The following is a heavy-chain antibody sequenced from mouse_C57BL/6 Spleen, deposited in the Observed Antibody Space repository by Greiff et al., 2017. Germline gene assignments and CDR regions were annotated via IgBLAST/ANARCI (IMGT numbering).Heavy chain of an antibody. Sequence: VQLKQSGPELVKPGASVKMSCKASGYTFTDYNMHWVKQSHGKSLEWIGYINPNNGGTSYNQKFKGKATLTVNKSSSTAYMELRSLTSEDSAVYYCASRITTGNYFDYWGQGTTLTVSS. CDR3: ASRITTGNYFDY. CDR1: GYTFTDYN. D-gene: IGHD2-4*01. CDR2: INPNNGGT. V-gene: IGHV1-22*01. J-gene: IGHJ2*01.